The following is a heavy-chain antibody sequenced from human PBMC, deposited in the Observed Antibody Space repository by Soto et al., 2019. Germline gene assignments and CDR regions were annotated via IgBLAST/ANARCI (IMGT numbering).Heavy chain of an antibody. J-gene: IGHJ4*02. D-gene: IGHD3-9*01. CDR1: GGTFSSYA. CDR3: ARGDVLRYFDWLLPFDY. CDR2: IIPIFGTA. V-gene: IGHV1-69*06. Sequence: QVQLVQSGAEVKKPGSSVKVSCKASGGTFSSYAISWVRQAPGQGLEWMGGIIPIFGTANYAQKFQGRVTMTRDTSTSTVYMELSSLRSEDTAVYYCARGDVLRYFDWLLPFDYWGQGTLVTVSS.